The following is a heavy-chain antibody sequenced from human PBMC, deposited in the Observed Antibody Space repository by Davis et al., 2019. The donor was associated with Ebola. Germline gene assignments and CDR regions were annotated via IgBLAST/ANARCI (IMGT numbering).Heavy chain of an antibody. CDR1: GFTFSSYA. J-gene: IGHJ4*02. Sequence: GGSLRLSCAASGFTFSSYAMTWVRQAPGKGLEWVSAISGSGGTTYYAGSVKGRFTVSRDNSKKTMYLQMNSLKAEDTAVYYCAKTDYWGQGTLVTVSS. V-gene: IGHV3-23*01. CDR2: ISGSGGTT. CDR3: AKTDY.